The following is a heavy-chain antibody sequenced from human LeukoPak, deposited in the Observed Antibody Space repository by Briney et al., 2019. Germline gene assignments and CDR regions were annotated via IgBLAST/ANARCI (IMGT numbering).Heavy chain of an antibody. CDR3: ARVPVHYDFWSGVYYYGMDV. CDR1: GGSFSGYY. D-gene: IGHD3-3*01. CDR2: INHIGST. V-gene: IGHV4-34*01. Sequence: PSETLSLTCAVYGGSFSGYYWSWIRQPPGKGLEWIGEINHIGSTNYNPSLKSRVTISVDTSKNQFSLKLSSVTAADPAVYYCARVPVHYDFWSGVYYYGMDVWGQGTTVTVSS. J-gene: IGHJ6*02.